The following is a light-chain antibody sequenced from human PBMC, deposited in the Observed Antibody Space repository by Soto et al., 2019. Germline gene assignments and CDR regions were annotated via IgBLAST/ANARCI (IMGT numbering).Light chain of an antibody. J-gene: IGKJ3*01. CDR1: QSVTSY. Sequence: EIVLTQSPATLSLSPGDTATLSCRASQSVTSYLAWYQHRPGQAPRLLIYDASSRAPDIPDRFSGSGYGTDFTLTISRLEPEDFAVYYCQHRSNWPPIFSFGPGTKVDIK. CDR3: QHRSNWPPIFS. CDR2: DAS. V-gene: IGKV3-11*01.